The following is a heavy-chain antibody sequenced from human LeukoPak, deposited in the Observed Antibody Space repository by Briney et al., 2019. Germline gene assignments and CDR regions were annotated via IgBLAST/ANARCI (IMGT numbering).Heavy chain of an antibody. J-gene: IGHJ6*03. CDR3: ARGYCSGGSCYSYYYYNYMDV. CDR2: IYHSGTT. CDR1: GASISSSYW. V-gene: IGHV4-4*02. D-gene: IGHD2-15*01. Sequence: TPSETLSLTCAVSGASISSSYWWSWVRQPPGKGLEWIGEIYHSGTTNYNPSLKSRVTISVDTSKNQFSLKLSSVTAADTAVYYCARGYCSGGSCYSYYYYNYMDVWGKGTTVTVSS.